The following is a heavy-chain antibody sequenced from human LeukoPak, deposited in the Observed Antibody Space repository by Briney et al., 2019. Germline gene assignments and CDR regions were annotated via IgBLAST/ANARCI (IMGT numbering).Heavy chain of an antibody. V-gene: IGHV1-18*01. J-gene: IGHJ6*03. CDR3: ARGSEVGATTCYYMDV. D-gene: IGHD1-26*01. Sequence: ASVKVSCKASGYTFTRYGISWVRQAPGQGLEWMGWISAYNGNTNYAQKLQGRVAMTTDTSTSTAYMELRSLRSDDTAVYYCARGSEVGATTCYYMDVWGKGTTVTVSS. CDR1: GYTFTRYG. CDR2: ISAYNGNT.